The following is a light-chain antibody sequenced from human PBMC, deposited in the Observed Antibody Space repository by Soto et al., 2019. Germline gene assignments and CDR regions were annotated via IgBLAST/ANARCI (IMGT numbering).Light chain of an antibody. CDR2: RAS. Sequence: DIQMTQSPSSLSASVGDRVTITCRASQSVSSWLAWYQQKPGKAPKLLIYRASSLERVVPSRFSGSGSGTEFTLTISCLQPDDFATYYCQQYNSSPYTFGQGTKLEIK. V-gene: IGKV1-5*03. CDR3: QQYNSSPYT. CDR1: QSVSSW. J-gene: IGKJ2*01.